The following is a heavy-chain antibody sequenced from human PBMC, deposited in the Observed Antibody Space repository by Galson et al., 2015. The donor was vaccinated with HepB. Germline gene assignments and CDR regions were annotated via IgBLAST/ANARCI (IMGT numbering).Heavy chain of an antibody. Sequence: ETLSLTCTVSGGSVSSSSYYWGWIRQPPGKGLEWIGSLYYSGSTYYNPSLKSRVTISVDTSKNQFSLKLSSVTAADTAVYYCARTPPDTIAMAGFDYWGQGTLVTVSS. CDR3: ARTPPDTIAMAGFDY. CDR1: GGSVSSSSYY. J-gene: IGHJ4*02. D-gene: IGHD6-19*01. V-gene: IGHV4-39*01. CDR2: LYYSGST.